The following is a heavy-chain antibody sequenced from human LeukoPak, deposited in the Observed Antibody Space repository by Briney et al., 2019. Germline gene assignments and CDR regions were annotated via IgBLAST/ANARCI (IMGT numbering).Heavy chain of an antibody. V-gene: IGHV4-38-2*02. D-gene: IGHD3-9*01. CDR2: IYHGGST. CDR1: GGSISSYY. CDR3: ARVAERTWLPYDAAFDI. J-gene: IGHJ3*02. Sequence: SETLSLTCTVSGGSISSYYWGWIRQPPGKGLEWIATIYHGGSTYYNPSLASRVSISLDTSKNHFSLNLTSVTAADTAMYFCARVAERTWLPYDAAFDIWGLGTMVTVSS.